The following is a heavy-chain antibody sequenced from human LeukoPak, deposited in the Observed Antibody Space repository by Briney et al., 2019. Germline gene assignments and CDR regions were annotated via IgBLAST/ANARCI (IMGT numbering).Heavy chain of an antibody. CDR2: IYYRSRWHY. CDR3: VSGGDWGFGWYFDV. CDR1: GDSVSSYSDS. V-gene: IGHV6-1*01. J-gene: IGHJ2*01. Sequence: SQTLSLTCAISGDSVSSYSDSGSWIRPSPSRGPEWLGRIYYRSRWHYEYAVCVQNRISISPDTTKNQFSLQLNSMSPDDSAVYYCVSGGDWGFGWYFDVWGRGALVTVSS. D-gene: IGHD7-27*01.